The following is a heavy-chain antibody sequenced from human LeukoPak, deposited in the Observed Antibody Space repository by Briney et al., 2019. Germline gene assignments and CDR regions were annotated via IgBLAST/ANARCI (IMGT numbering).Heavy chain of an antibody. V-gene: IGHV4-61*02. CDR1: GGSISSGSYY. D-gene: IGHD3-10*01. CDR3: ASTTLTTMVHGFDP. Sequence: PLQTLSLTCTDPGGSISSGSYYWSWIRQPAGKGLESIGRIYTSGSTNYTPSVKSRVTISIDTSKNQLYLKLSSVTAEDTAVYYCASTTLTTMVHGFDPWGQGTMVTVSS. J-gene: IGHJ3*01. CDR2: IYTSGST.